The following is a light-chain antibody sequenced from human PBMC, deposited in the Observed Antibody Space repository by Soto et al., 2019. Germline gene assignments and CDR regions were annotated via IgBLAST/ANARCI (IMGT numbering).Light chain of an antibody. CDR1: QSVSSN. Sequence: EIVMTQSPATLSVSPGERATLSCRASQSVSSNLAWYQQKPGQAPRRLIYGASARATGIPARFSGSGSGTEFTLTISSLQSGDFAVYYCQQYNNWPPMAFGQGTKVEIK. V-gene: IGKV3-15*01. J-gene: IGKJ1*01. CDR2: GAS. CDR3: QQYNNWPPMA.